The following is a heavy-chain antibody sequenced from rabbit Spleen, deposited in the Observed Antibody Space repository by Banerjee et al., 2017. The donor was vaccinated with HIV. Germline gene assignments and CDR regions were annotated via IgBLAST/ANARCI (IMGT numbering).Heavy chain of an antibody. D-gene: IGHD8-1*01. CDR1: GFSFSSSYY. CDR2: IYAGGSGST. CDR3: ARDAGSYDYIDVYFNL. J-gene: IGHJ4*01. V-gene: IGHV1S40*01. Sequence: QSLEESGGGLVQPEGSLTLTCTASGFSFSSSYYMCWVRQAPGKGLEWIACIYAGGSGSTYYASWAKGRFTISKTSSTTVTLQMTSLTAADTATYFCARDAGSYDYIDVYFNLWGQGTLVTVS.